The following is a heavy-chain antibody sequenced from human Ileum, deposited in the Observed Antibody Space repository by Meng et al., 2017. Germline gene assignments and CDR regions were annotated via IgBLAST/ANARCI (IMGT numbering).Heavy chain of an antibody. CDR3: ARGVSAAGLFDN. V-gene: IGHV4-31*03. CDR2: IHYTGST. D-gene: IGHD2-2*01. Sequence: QVQLQESGPGLVKVSQTLALTGTVSGGSIGSAAYYWTWIRQHPAKGLEWIGYIHYTGSTSYNPSLESRTSTSIDTSNNQFSLKVTSVTAADTAVYYCARGVSAAGLFDNWGPGTLVTVSS. J-gene: IGHJ4*02. CDR1: GGSIGSAAYY.